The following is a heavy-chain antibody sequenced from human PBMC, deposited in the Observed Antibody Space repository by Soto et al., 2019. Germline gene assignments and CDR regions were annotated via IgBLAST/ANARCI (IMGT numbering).Heavy chain of an antibody. CDR2: IYTSGST. Sequence: SETLSLTCTVSGGSISSYYWSWIRQPAGKGLEWIGRIYTSGSTNYNPSLKSRVTMSVETSKNQFSLKLSSVTAADTAVYYCARDYVSDYDFWSGSFDYWGQGTLVTVSS. D-gene: IGHD3-3*01. V-gene: IGHV4-4*07. CDR1: GGSISSYY. J-gene: IGHJ4*02. CDR3: ARDYVSDYDFWSGSFDY.